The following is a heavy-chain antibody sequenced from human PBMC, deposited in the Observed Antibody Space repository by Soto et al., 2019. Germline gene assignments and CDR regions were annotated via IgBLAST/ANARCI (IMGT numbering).Heavy chain of an antibody. V-gene: IGHV3-9*01. J-gene: IGHJ6*04. CDR1: GFTFDDYA. D-gene: IGHD6-25*01. CDR2: ISWNSGNI. CDR3: AKDMGGYRKSMDV. Sequence: EVQLVESGGGLVQPGRSLRLSCAASGFTFDDYAMHWVRQAPGKGLEWVSGISWNSGNIGYADSVKGRFTISRDNAKNSLYLQMNSLRADDTALYYCAKDMGGYRKSMDVGGKGTTVTVSS.